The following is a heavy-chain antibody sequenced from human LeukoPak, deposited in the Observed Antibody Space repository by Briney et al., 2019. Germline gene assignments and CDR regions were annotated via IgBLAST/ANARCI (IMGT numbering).Heavy chain of an antibody. V-gene: IGHV4-59*08. CDR1: GGSISSYY. J-gene: IGHJ1*01. CDR3: ARHDSYDSSGYYSGYFQH. D-gene: IGHD3-22*01. Sequence: SETLSLTCTVSGGSISSYYWSWIRQPPGKGLEWIGYVYYSGSTNYNPSLKSRVTISVDTSKKQFSLKLSSVTAADTAVYYCARHDSYDSSGYYSGYFQHWGQGTLVTVSS. CDR2: VYYSGST.